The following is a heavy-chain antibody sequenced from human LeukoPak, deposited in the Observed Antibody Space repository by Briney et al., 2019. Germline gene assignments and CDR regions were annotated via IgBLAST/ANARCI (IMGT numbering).Heavy chain of an antibody. Sequence: GASVKVSCKASGYTFTSYGISWVRQAPGQGLEWMGWISAYSGNTNYAQKLQGRVTMTTDTSTSTAYMELRSLRSDDTAVYYCARESPVTMVRGVISGGYYYYGMDVWGQGTTVTVSS. V-gene: IGHV1-18*01. CDR1: GYTFTSYG. J-gene: IGHJ6*02. D-gene: IGHD3-10*01. CDR2: ISAYSGNT. CDR3: ARESPVTMVRGVISGGYYYYGMDV.